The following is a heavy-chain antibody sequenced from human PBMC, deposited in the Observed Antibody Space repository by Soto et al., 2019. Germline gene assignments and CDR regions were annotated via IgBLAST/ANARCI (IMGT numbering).Heavy chain of an antibody. CDR3: ASYKSTRIQDDSSGYYYPNYFDY. CDR2: IYYSGST. CDR1: GGSISSGGYY. Sequence: SETLSLTCTVSGGSISSGGYYWIWIRQHPGKVLDWIGYIYYSGSTYYNPSLKSRVTISVDTSKNQFSLKLSSVTAADTAVYYCASYKSTRIQDDSSGYYYPNYFDYWGQGTLVTVSS. V-gene: IGHV4-31*03. D-gene: IGHD3-22*01. J-gene: IGHJ4*02.